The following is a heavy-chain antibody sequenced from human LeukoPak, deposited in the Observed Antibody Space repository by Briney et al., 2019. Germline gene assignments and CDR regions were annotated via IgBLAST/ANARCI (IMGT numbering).Heavy chain of an antibody. Sequence: PGGSLRLFCAASGFTFSSYAMSWVRQAPGKGLEWVSAIGGSGGSTYYADSVKGRFTISRDNSKNTLYLQMHSLRAEDTAVYYCANGGFSDAFDYWGQGTLVTVSS. CDR1: GFTFSSYA. CDR3: ANGGFSDAFDY. CDR2: IGGSGGST. D-gene: IGHD4-23*01. V-gene: IGHV3-23*01. J-gene: IGHJ4*02.